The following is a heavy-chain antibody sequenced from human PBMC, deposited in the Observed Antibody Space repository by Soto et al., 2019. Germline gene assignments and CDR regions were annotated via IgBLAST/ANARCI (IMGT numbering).Heavy chain of an antibody. J-gene: IGHJ5*02. CDR3: ARDYLQEGTSLRFSNWFDP. CDR1: GYTFTSYG. V-gene: IGHV1-18*01. D-gene: IGHD3-3*01. CDR2: ISAYNGNT. Sequence: GASVKVSCKASGYTFTSYGISWVRQAPGQGLEWMGWISAYNGNTNYAQKLQGRVTMTTDTSTSTAYMELRSLRSDDTAVYYCARDYLQEGTSLRFSNWFDPWGQGTLVTVSS.